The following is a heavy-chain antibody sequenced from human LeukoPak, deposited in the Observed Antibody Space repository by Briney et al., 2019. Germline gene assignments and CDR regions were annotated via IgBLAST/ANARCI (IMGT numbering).Heavy chain of an antibody. CDR3: AKDRLGYSYGIGFDY. Sequence: PGGSLRLSCAASGFTFSSYAMSWVRQAPGKGVEWVSAISGSGGSTYYADSVKGRFTISRDNSKNTLYLQMNSLRAEDTAVYYCAKDRLGYSYGIGFDYWGQGTLVTVSS. D-gene: IGHD5-18*01. CDR2: ISGSGGST. J-gene: IGHJ4*02. CDR1: GFTFSSYA. V-gene: IGHV3-23*01.